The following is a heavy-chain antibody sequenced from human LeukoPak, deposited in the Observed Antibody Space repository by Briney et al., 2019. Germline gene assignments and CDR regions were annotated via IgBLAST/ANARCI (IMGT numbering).Heavy chain of an antibody. CDR2: IYQSGST. Sequence: SQTLSLTCAVSGGSISSGGYSWSWIRQPPGKGLEWIGYIYQSGSTYYNPSLKSRVTISVDRSKNQFSLKLSSVTAADTAVYYCARELRGFYFDYWGQGTLVTVSS. J-gene: IGHJ4*02. CDR3: ARELRGFYFDY. CDR1: GGSISSGGYS. V-gene: IGHV4-30-2*01.